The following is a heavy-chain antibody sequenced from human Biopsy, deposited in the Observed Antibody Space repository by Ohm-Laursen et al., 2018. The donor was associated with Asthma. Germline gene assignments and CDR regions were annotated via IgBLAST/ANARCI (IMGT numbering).Heavy chain of an antibody. D-gene: IGHD2-2*01. V-gene: IGHV1-69*13. CDR1: GGTFNAYV. CDR2: INSVFGTT. J-gene: IGHJ4*02. Sequence: ASVKVSCKPLGGTFNAYVIGWVRQAPGQGLEWMGGINSVFGTTTFPQKFQDRVTITADDSTSTVYMELSSLRSEDTAVYYCARKAGSCISRTCYSLDFWGQGTLVTVSS. CDR3: ARKAGSCISRTCYSLDF.